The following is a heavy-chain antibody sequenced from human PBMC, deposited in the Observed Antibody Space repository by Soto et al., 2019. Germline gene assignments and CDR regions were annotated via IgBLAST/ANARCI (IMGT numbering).Heavy chain of an antibody. CDR3: AGAIGYFDF. CDR2: IYSGDKT. J-gene: IGHJ4*02. D-gene: IGHD6-13*01. CDR1: GYSVTSHY. V-gene: IGHV3-53*01. Sequence: GGSLRLSCAASGYSVTSHYMGWFRQAPGKRLELVSLIYSGDKTHYSDSVKGRFIISRDISQNTLYLQMKNLRADDTAIYYCAGAIGYFDFWGQGSLVTSPQ.